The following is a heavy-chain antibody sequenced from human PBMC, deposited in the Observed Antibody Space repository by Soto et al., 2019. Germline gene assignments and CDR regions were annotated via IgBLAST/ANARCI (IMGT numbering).Heavy chain of an antibody. Sequence: QVQLVESGGGVVQPGKSLRLSCAASGFIFSNYGMHWVRQAPGKGLEWVALISFDGKNRNYVDSVKGRFTIYRDNHKNTLYLEMNSLSPEDTAFYYCAKRGGVVGGSEHPFFEYWGQGTLVTVSS. CDR1: GFIFSNYG. CDR2: ISFDGKNR. J-gene: IGHJ4*02. D-gene: IGHD2-15*01. CDR3: AKRGGVVGGSEHPFFEY. V-gene: IGHV3-30*18.